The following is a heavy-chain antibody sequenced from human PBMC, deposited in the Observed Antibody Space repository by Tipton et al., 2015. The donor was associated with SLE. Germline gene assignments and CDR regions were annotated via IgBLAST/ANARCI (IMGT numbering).Heavy chain of an antibody. CDR1: GGSFRGYY. CDR2: INHSAST. V-gene: IGHV4-34*01. J-gene: IGHJ3*02. CDR3: ARGLNFFVSSALDAFDI. Sequence: TLSLTCVVYGGSFRGYYWSWIRQTPGKGLEWIGEINHSASTNYNSSLKSRVTLSVDTSKSQFSLKLSSVTAADTAVYYCARGLNFFVSSALDAFDIWGHGTVVPVSS. D-gene: IGHD3-22*01.